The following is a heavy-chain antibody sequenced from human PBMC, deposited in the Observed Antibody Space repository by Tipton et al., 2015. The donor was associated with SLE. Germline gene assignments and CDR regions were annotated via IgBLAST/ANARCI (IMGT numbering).Heavy chain of an antibody. CDR3: AKDWYSRSWYYFDY. D-gene: IGHD6-13*01. Sequence: SLRLSCAASGFNFLTYSFNWVRQAPGKGLEWISSISSRSSSIQYADSVKGRFTLSRDNAKKSLYLQMNSLRAEDTGVYYCAKDWYSRSWYYFDYWGQGTLVTVSS. J-gene: IGHJ4*02. CDR2: ISSRSSSI. V-gene: IGHV3-21*03. CDR1: GFNFLTYS.